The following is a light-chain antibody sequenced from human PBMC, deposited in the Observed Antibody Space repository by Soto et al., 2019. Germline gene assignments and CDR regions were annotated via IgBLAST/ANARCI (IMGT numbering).Light chain of an antibody. Sequence: QSVLTQSPSASASLGASVKLTCTLSSGHSSYAIAWHQQQPEKGPRYLMKLNSDGSHSKGDGIPDRFSGSSSGAERYLTISSLQSEDEADYYCQTWGTGIHYVFGTGTKVTFL. CDR2: LNSDGSH. J-gene: IGLJ1*01. CDR3: QTWGTGIHYV. V-gene: IGLV4-69*01. CDR1: SGHSSYA.